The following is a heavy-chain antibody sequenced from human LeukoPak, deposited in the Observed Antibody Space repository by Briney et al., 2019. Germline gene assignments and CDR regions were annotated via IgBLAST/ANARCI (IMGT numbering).Heavy chain of an antibody. Sequence: PGGSQTLPCAASGFTFSNYDMTWVRQAPGKGLEWVSSISATTIYRFSAGSWRGRFTISRGNVENSLYLQMNDLRREDTAVYYCARIGLGRDAYDSFDYWGQG. CDR3: ARIGLGRDAYDSFDY. J-gene: IGHJ4*02. V-gene: IGHV3-21*01. D-gene: IGHD5-24*01. CDR1: GFTFSNYD. CDR2: ISATTIYR.